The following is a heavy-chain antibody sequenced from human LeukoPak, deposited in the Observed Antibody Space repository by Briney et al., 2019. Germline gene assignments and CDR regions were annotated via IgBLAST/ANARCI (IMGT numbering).Heavy chain of an antibody. Sequence: GGSLRLSCAASGFTFSSYWMSWVRQAPGKGLEWVANIKQDGSEKYYVDSVKGRFTISRDNAKNPLYVQMNSLRAEDTAVYYCARVIAVAGGTMDVWGKGTTVTVSS. J-gene: IGHJ6*03. V-gene: IGHV3-7*01. D-gene: IGHD6-19*01. CDR2: IKQDGSEK. CDR3: ARVIAVAGGTMDV. CDR1: GFTFSSYW.